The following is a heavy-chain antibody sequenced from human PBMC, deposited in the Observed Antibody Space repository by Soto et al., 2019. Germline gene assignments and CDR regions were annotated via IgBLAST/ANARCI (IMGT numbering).Heavy chain of an antibody. V-gene: IGHV3-30*18. J-gene: IGHJ6*02. Sequence: GSLRLSCAASGFTFSSYGMHWVRQAPGKGLEWVAVISYDGSNKYYADSVKGRFTISRDNSKNTLYLQMNSLRAEDTAVYYCAKDLGAVAGTPYYYGMDVWGQGTTVTVSS. CDR2: ISYDGSNK. D-gene: IGHD6-19*01. CDR3: AKDLGAVAGTPYYYGMDV. CDR1: GFTFSSYG.